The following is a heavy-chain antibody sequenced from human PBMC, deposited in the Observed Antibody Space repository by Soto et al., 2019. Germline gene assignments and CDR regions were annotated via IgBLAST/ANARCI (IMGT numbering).Heavy chain of an antibody. CDR2: IYYSGST. CDR3: ARERPAGSRLDP. Sequence: QVQLQESGPGLVKPSQTLSLTCTVSGGPISSGDNYWSWIRKPPGKGLAWIGYIYYSGSTYYNPSLKSRFTISVDTSKNQFSLKLSSVTAADTAVYYCARERPAGSRLDPWGQGTLVTVSS. D-gene: IGHD6-13*01. CDR1: GGPISSGDNY. V-gene: IGHV4-30-4*01. J-gene: IGHJ5*02.